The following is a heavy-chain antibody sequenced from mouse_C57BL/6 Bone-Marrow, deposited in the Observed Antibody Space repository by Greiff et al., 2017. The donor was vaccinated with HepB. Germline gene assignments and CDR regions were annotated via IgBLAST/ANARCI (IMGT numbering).Heavy chain of an antibody. J-gene: IGHJ2*01. D-gene: IGHD2-12*01. CDR1: GYSITSGYY. Sequence: DVKLQESGPGLVKPSQSLSLTCSVTGYSITSGYYWNWIRQFPGNKLEWMGYISYDGSNNYNPSLKNRISITRDTSKNQFFLKLNSVTTEDTATYYCARFYYSLFDYWGQGTTLTVSS. V-gene: IGHV3-6*01. CDR2: ISYDGSN. CDR3: ARFYYSLFDY.